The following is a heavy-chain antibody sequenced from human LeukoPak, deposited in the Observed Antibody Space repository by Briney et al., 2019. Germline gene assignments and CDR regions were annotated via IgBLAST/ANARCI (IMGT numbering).Heavy chain of an antibody. D-gene: IGHD1-26*01. Sequence: ASVKVSCKASGYSFTDYYIHWVRQAPGHGLEWMGWINPNSGDTSYAQRFQGTVTMTRDTSISTAYMELSRLRSDDTAVYYCVSLGATTIYYYGMDVWGQGTTVTVSS. CDR1: GYSFTDYY. CDR2: INPNSGDT. J-gene: IGHJ6*02. CDR3: VSLGATTIYYYGMDV. V-gene: IGHV1-2*02.